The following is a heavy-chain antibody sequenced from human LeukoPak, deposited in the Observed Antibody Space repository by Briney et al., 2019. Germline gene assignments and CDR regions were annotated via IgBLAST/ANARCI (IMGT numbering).Heavy chain of an antibody. CDR1: GFTFSSSS. CDR3: ARDKVYCRGGSRHLVGIDF. CDR2: ISSSGSYI. J-gene: IGHJ4*02. D-gene: IGHD2-15*01. V-gene: IGHV3-21*01. Sequence: GGSLRLSCAASGFTFSSSSMNWVRQAPGKGLEWVSSISSSGSYINYGDSVKGRFTISRDNAKNSLYLQMNSLRAEDTAVYYCARDKVYCRGGSRHLVGIDFWGQGALVTVSS.